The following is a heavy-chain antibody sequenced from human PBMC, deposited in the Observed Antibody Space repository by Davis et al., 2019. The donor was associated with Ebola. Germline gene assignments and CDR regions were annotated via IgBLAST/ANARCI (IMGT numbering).Heavy chain of an antibody. CDR1: GFTFSDYY. CDR3: ARESGGGIDY. J-gene: IGHJ4*02. V-gene: IGHV3-71*01. Sequence: GESLKISCAASGFTFSDYYMSWVRQAPGKGLEWVGFIRNKAYGGTTEYAASVKGRFTISRDDSGNIAYLQMNSLKIEDTAVHYCARESGGGIDYWGQGTLVTVSS. D-gene: IGHD1-26*01. CDR2: IRNKAYGGTT.